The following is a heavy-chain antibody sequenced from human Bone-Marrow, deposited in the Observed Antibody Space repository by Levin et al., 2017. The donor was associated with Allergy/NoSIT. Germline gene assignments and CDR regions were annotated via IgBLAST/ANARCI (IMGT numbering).Heavy chain of an antibody. J-gene: IGHJ6*02. CDR1: GFTFSSYG. CDR2: IWYDGSNK. Sequence: GGSLRLSCAASGFTFSSYGMHWVRQAPGKGLEWVAVIWYDGSNKYYADSVKGRFTISRDNSKNTLYLQMNSLRAEDTAVYYCARARAQVYGMDVWGQGTTVTVSS. CDR3: ARARAQVYGMDV. V-gene: IGHV3-33*01.